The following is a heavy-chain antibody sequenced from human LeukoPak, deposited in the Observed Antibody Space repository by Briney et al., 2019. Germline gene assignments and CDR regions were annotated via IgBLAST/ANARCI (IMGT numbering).Heavy chain of an antibody. CDR1: GFTFYSYA. CDR3: AGDLGITDDY. D-gene: IGHD5-24*01. J-gene: IGHJ4*02. CDR2: IYSGGST. Sequence: PGGSLRLSCAVSGFTFYSYAMSWVRQAPGKGLEWVSVIYSGGSTYYADSVKGRFTISRHNSKNTLYLQMNSLRAEDTAVYYCAGDLGITDDYWGQGTLVTVSS. V-gene: IGHV3-66*01.